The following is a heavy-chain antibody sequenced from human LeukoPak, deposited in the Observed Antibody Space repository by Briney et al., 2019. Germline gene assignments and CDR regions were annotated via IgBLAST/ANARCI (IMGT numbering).Heavy chain of an antibody. CDR3: ARDHDYDILTGYTDY. CDR1: GYTFTSYY. D-gene: IGHD3-9*01. V-gene: IGHV1-46*01. Sequence: ATVKVSCKASGYTFTSYYMHWVRQAPGQGLEWMGIINPGGGSTSYAQKFQGRVTMTRDMSTSTVYMELSSLRSEDTAVYYCARDHDYDILTGYTDYWGQGTLVTVSS. J-gene: IGHJ4*02. CDR2: INPGGGST.